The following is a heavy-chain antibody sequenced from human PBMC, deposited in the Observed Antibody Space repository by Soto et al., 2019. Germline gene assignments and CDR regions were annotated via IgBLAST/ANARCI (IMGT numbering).Heavy chain of an antibody. CDR2: IDPSDSQT. CDR1: GYSFAGYW. CDR3: ARQIYDSDTGPNFQYYFDS. D-gene: IGHD3-22*01. J-gene: IGHJ4*02. Sequence: GESLKISCKGSGYSFAGYWITWVRQRPGKGLEWMGRIDPSDSQTYYSPSFRGHVTISATKSITTVFLQWSSLRASDTAMYYCARQIYDSDTGPNFQYYFDSWGQGTPVTVSS. V-gene: IGHV5-10-1*01.